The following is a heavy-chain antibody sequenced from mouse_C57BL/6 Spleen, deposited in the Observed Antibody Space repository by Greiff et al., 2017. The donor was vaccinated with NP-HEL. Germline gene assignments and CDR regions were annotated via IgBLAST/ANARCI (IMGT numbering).Heavy chain of an antibody. Sequence: EVQLQESGGGLVKPGGSLKLSCAASGFTFSSYAMSWVRQTPEKRLEWVATISDGGSYTYYPDNVKGRFTISRDNAKNNLYLQMSHLKSEDTAMYYCARDTGTFPYYFDYWGQGTTLTVSS. J-gene: IGHJ2*01. D-gene: IGHD4-1*01. CDR1: GFTFSSYA. CDR2: ISDGGSYT. CDR3: ARDTGTFPYYFDY. V-gene: IGHV5-4*01.